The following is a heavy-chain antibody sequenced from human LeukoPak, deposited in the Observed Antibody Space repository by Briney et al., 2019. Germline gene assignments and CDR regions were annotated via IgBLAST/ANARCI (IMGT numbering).Heavy chain of an antibody. J-gene: IGHJ3*02. CDR3: VQEGPRGLAFDI. V-gene: IGHV3-23*01. Sequence: GGSLRLSCEASGVTFSSYVMSWVSQAPAKGPEWVSGISGSGCGTYYADSVKRRFAISRDNSKNTLYLQMNSLRAEDTAVYYCVQEGPRGLAFDIWGQGTKVTVSS. CDR2: ISGSGCGT. CDR1: GVTFSSYV.